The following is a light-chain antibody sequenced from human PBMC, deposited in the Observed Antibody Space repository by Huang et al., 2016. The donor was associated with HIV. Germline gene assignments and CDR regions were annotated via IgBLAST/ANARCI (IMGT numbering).Light chain of an antibody. CDR1: QGVSSS. V-gene: IGKV3-11*01. Sequence: EVVLTQSPATLSLSPGERATISCRASQGVSSSFAWYQQKPGQAPRLLLYAASVRATGIPARFSGSASGTDFTLTISSLEPEDCAVYYCQQRRNWPPYTFGQGTKLEIK. CDR3: QQRRNWPPYT. J-gene: IGKJ2*01. CDR2: AAS.